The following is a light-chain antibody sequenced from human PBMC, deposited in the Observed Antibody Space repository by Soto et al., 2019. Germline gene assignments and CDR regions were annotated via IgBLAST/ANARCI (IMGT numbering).Light chain of an antibody. Sequence: EIVMTQSPATLSVSPGERATLSCRASQSVSSNLAWYQQKPGQAPRLLIYGVSTRATGIPARFSGSGSGTDFTLTISRLEPEDLAVYYCQHYEWSPITFGQGTRLEIK. CDR2: GVS. CDR3: QHYEWSPIT. CDR1: QSVSSN. V-gene: IGKV3D-15*01. J-gene: IGKJ5*01.